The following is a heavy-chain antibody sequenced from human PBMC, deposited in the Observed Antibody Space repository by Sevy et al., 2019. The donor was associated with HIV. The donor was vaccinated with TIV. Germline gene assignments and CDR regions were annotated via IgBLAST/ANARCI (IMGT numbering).Heavy chain of an antibody. J-gene: IGHJ5*02. CDR2: IYTSGST. D-gene: IGHD3-22*01. Sequence: SETLSLTCTVSGGSISSYYWSWIRQPAGKGLEWIGRIYTSGSTNYNPSLKSRVTMSVDTSKNQFSLKLSSVTAADMAVYYCARDRNYYDTRENWFDPWGQGTLVTVSS. CDR3: ARDRNYYDTRENWFDP. V-gene: IGHV4-4*07. CDR1: GGSISSYY.